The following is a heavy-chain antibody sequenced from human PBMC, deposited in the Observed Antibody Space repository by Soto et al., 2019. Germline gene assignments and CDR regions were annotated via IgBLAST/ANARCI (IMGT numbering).Heavy chain of an antibody. V-gene: IGHV3-48*01. D-gene: IGHD2-8*02. CDR3: LGAVGPTDWRKHYFQD. CDR1: GFAFGTQS. Sequence: DVQLVESGGALVQPGESLRLSCVASGFAFGTQSMNWVRQAPGKGLEWVAYIKSSGDNIFYADSVKGRFTINRDNARNSLYLQMNSLGADDTAVYYSLGAVGPTDWRKHYFQDGVQGILVTVSS. J-gene: IGHJ4*02. CDR2: IKSSGDNI.